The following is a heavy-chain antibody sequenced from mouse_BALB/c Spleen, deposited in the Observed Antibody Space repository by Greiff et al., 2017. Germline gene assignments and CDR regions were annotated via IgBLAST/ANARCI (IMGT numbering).Heavy chain of an antibody. CDR1: GFTFSSYA. D-gene: IGHD2-4*01. Sequence: DVKLVESGGGLVKPGGSLKLSCAASGFTFSSYAMSWVRQTPEKRLEWVATISSGGSYTYYPDSVKGRFTISRDNAKNTLYLQMSSLRSEDTAMYYCARRDDYDEDAMDYWGQGTSVTVSS. CDR2: ISSGGSYT. V-gene: IGHV5-9-3*01. CDR3: ARRDDYDEDAMDY. J-gene: IGHJ4*01.